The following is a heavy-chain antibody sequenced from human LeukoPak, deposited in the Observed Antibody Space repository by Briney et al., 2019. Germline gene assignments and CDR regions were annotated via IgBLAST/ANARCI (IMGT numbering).Heavy chain of an antibody. D-gene: IGHD2-15*01. CDR1: GGSISSSSYY. J-gene: IGHJ5*02. CDR2: IYYRGSA. CDR3: ARQEWGYCSGGSCYSGSWFDP. Sequence: SETLSLTCTVSGGSISSSSYYWGWIRQPPGKGLEWIGSIYYRGSAYYNPSLKSRVAISVDTSKNQFSLKLSSVTAADTAVYYCARQEWGYCSGGSCYSGSWFDPWGQGTLVTVSS. V-gene: IGHV4-39*01.